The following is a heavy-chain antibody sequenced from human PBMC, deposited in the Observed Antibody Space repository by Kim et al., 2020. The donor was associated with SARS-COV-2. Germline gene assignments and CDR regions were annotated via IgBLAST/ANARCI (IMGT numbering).Heavy chain of an antibody. D-gene: IGHD3-10*01. Sequence: TDYHAPVNGRFSISRDDSKNTVYLQMNSQRTEDTAVYYCTTDRLGSPGDYWGQGTLVTVSS. CDR3: TTDRLGSPGDY. V-gene: IGHV3-15*01. J-gene: IGHJ4*02. CDR2: T.